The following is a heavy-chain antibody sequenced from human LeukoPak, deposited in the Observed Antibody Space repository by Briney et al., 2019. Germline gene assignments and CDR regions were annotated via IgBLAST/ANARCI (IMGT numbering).Heavy chain of an antibody. CDR3: ASRRSGYHVDY. D-gene: IGHD3-22*01. CDR1: GGSISNTY. Sequence: PSETLSLTCTVSGGSISNTYWSWIRQPPGKGLEWIAYIYYSGSTNCNPSLKSRVAMSVDTSKNQFSLKLSSVTAADTAVYYCASRRSGYHVDYWGQGTQVTVSS. CDR2: IYYSGST. V-gene: IGHV4-59*08. J-gene: IGHJ4*02.